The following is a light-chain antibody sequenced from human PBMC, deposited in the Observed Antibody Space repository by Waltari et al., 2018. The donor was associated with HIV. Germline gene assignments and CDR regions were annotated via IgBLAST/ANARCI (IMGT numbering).Light chain of an antibody. CDR3: YSTDSSGYPRGV. CDR2: DDS. V-gene: IGLV3-10*01. J-gene: IGLJ1*01. CDR1: ALAKKF. Sequence: SNELTQPPSVSVSPGQTARITCSGDALAKKFAYWYQQKSGQAPVLVIFDDSKRPSGIPERFSGSNSGTMATLTISGAQVEDEGDYYCYSTDSSGYPRGVFGTGTKVTVL.